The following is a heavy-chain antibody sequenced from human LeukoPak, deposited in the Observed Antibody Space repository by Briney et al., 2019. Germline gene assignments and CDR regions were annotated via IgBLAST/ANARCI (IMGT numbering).Heavy chain of an antibody. CDR3: ARDYYDSSGYPKNDY. D-gene: IGHD3-22*01. CDR2: ISYDGSNK. J-gene: IGHJ4*02. V-gene: IGHV3-30*03. Sequence: PGGSLRLSCAASGFTFSSYGMHWVRQAPGKGLEWVAVISYDGSNKYYADSVKGRFTISRDNSKNTLYLQMNSLRAEDTAVYYCARDYYDSSGYPKNDYWGQGTLVTVSS. CDR1: GFTFSSYG.